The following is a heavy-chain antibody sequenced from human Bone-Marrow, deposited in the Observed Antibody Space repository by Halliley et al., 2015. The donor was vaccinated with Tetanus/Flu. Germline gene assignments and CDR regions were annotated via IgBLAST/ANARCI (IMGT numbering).Heavy chain of an antibody. D-gene: IGHD5-18*01. J-gene: IGHJ6*02. CDR1: GASISSTPYY. CDR3: ARHEGYNYGYSPDDYYYYGLDV. CDR2: VYQSGST. Sequence: TLSLTCIVSGASISSTPYYWGWIRQPPGKGLEWIGSVYQSGSTNYNPSLTSRVTISVDRSKNQFSLKLRSVTAADTAVYFCARHEGYNYGYSPDDYYYYGLDVWGQGTTATVSS. V-gene: IGHV4-39*01.